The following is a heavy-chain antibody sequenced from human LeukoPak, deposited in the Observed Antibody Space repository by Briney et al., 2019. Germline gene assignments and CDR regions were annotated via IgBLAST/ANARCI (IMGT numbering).Heavy chain of an antibody. J-gene: IGHJ5*02. CDR3: ARGYCSSTSCYRLSWFDP. CDR2: IIPIFGTA. CDR1: GGTFSSYA. D-gene: IGHD2-2*02. V-gene: IGHV1-69*15. Sequence: ASVKVSCKASGGTFSSYAISWVRQAPGQGLEWLGRIIPIFGTANYAQKFQGRVTITADESTSTAYMELSSLRSEDTAVYYCARGYCSSTSCYRLSWFDPWGQGTLVTVSS.